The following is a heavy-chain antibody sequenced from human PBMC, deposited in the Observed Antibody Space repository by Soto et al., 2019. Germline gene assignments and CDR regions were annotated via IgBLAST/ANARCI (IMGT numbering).Heavy chain of an antibody. J-gene: IGHJ3*02. CDR3: ARACSGASCNSDAFDI. D-gene: IGHD2-15*01. V-gene: IGHV4-31*03. CDR1: GGSISSGGYY. Sequence: SETLSLTFTVSGGSISSGGYYWSWIRQHPWKGLEWVGYIYYSGSTNYNPSLKSRVTISVDTSKNQFSLKLSSVTAAETAVYYCARACSGASCNSDAFDIWGQGTMVTVPS. CDR2: IYYSGST.